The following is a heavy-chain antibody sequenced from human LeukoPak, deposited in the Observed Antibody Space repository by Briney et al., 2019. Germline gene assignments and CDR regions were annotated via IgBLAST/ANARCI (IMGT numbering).Heavy chain of an antibody. J-gene: IGHJ4*02. V-gene: IGHV3-30*04. CDR2: ISYDGSNK. Sequence: GGSLRLSCAASGFTFSSYAMHWVRQAPGKGLEWVAVISYDGSNKYYADSVKGRFTISRDNSKNTLYLQMNSLRAEDTAVYYCAKGIAAAGRRGYFDYWGQGTLVTVSS. CDR3: AKGIAAAGRRGYFDY. D-gene: IGHD6-13*01. CDR1: GFTFSSYA.